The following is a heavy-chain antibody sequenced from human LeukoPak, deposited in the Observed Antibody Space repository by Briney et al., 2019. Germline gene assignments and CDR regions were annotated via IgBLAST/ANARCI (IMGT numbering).Heavy chain of an antibody. V-gene: IGHV3-48*01. Sequence: GGSLRLSCAASGFTFSTYGMIWFRQAPGKGLEWVSYISSSSNTIQYADSVRGRFTISRDNAKNSLYLQMNSLRAEDTAVYYCAREVVGLDYWGQGTLVTVSS. CDR1: GFTFSTYG. D-gene: IGHD3/OR15-3a*01. CDR2: ISSSSNTI. CDR3: AREVVGLDY. J-gene: IGHJ4*02.